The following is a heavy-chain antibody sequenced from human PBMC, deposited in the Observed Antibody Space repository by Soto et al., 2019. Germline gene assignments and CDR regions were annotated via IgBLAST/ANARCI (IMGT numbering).Heavy chain of an antibody. CDR1: GFSLSTSGVG. V-gene: IGHV2-5*01. CDR3: AHRMAVTTYFDY. J-gene: IGHJ4*02. CDR2: IYWNDDK. D-gene: IGHD4-17*01. Sequence: QITLKESGPTLVKPTQTLTLTFTFSGFSLSTSGVGVCWIHQPPGKALEWLAPIYWNDDKRYSPSLKSRLTITKDTSKNQVVLTMTNMDPVDTATYYCAHRMAVTTYFDYWGQGSLVTVSS.